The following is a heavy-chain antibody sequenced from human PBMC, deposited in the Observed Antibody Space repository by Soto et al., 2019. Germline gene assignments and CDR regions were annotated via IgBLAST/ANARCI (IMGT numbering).Heavy chain of an antibody. CDR2: IYHSGST. Sequence: QVQLQESGPGLVKPSGTLSLTCAVSGGSISRSNCWSWVRQPPGKGLEWFGEIYHSGSTNSNPSLKSRVTISVDKSKNQFSLKLSSVTAADTAVYYCARAEVAPRGYYFDYWGQGTLVTVSS. J-gene: IGHJ4*02. V-gene: IGHV4-4*02. CDR1: GGSISRSNC. D-gene: IGHD3-10*01. CDR3: ARAEVAPRGYYFDY.